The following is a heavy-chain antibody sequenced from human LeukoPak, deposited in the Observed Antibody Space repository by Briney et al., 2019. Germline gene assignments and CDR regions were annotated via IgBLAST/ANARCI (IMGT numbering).Heavy chain of an antibody. Sequence: GGSLRLSCEASGFTFSSYWMSSVRQAPGKGLEWVANIRDDGGVIYYVDSVEGRFTISRDNAKSSLFLQMNSLRAEDAAVYYCARDKPRGSYYGSIFDSWGQGTLVTVSS. D-gene: IGHD1-26*01. CDR3: ARDKPRGSYYGSIFDS. V-gene: IGHV3-7*01. CDR1: GFTFSSYW. CDR2: IRDDGGVI. J-gene: IGHJ4*02.